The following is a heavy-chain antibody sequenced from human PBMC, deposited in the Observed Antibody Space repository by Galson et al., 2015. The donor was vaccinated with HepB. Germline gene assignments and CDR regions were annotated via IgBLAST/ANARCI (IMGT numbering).Heavy chain of an antibody. V-gene: IGHV1-8*01. J-gene: IGHJ4*02. CDR1: GYTFTSYD. CDR3: ATGGSYWGGSFDY. Sequence: SVKVSCKASGYTFTSYDINWVRQATGQGLEWMGWMNPNSGNTGYAQKFQGRVTMTRNTSISTAYMELSSLRSEDTAVYYCATGGSYWGGSFDYWGQGTLVTVSS. CDR2: MNPNSGNT. D-gene: IGHD1-26*01.